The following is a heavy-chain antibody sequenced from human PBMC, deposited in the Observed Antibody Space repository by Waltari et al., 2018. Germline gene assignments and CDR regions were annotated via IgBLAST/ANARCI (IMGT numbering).Heavy chain of an antibody. Sequence: QVQLVQSGAEVKKPGASVKVSCKASGYTFTSYDINWVRQATGQGLEWMGWMNPNSGNTGYAQKFQGRVTMTRNTSISTAYMELSSLRSEDTAVYYCARGPVLRYFDWLLSSPGDYGMDVWGQGTTVTVSS. CDR3: ARGPVLRYFDWLLSSPGDYGMDV. CDR2: MNPNSGNT. J-gene: IGHJ6*02. V-gene: IGHV1-8*01. CDR1: GYTFTSYD. D-gene: IGHD3-9*01.